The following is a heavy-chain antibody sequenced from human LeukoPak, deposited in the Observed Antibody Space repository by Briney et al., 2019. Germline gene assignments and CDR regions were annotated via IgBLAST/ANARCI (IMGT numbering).Heavy chain of an antibody. D-gene: IGHD6-19*01. J-gene: IGHJ4*02. CDR1: GFTLSSYA. V-gene: IGHV3-23*01. CDR3: AKGRGIAVAGTRNYYFDY. CDR2: ISGSGGST. Sequence: PGGSLRLSCAASGFTLSSYAMSWVRQAPGKGLEGVSAISGSGGSTYYADSVKGRFTISRDNSKNTLYLQMNSLRAEDTAVYYCAKGRGIAVAGTRNYYFDYWGQGTLVTVSS.